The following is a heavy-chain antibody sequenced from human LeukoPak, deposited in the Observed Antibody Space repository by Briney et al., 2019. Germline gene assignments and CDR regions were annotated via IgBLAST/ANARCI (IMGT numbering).Heavy chain of an antibody. D-gene: IGHD3-16*01. Sequence: PGGSLRLSCAASGFTFSTYWMHWVRQVPGRGLVCVSRINSAGTLTNYADSVKGRFTISRDNAKNTLYLQMNSLRAEDTAVYYCVRGGYGAYWGQGTLVTVSS. CDR3: VRGGYGAY. CDR1: GFTFSTYW. V-gene: IGHV3-74*01. J-gene: IGHJ4*02. CDR2: INSAGTLT.